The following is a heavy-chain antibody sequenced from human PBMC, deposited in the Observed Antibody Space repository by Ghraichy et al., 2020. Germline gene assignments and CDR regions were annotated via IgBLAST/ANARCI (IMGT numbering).Heavy chain of an antibody. CDR1: GGSFSGYY. Sequence: SETLSLTCAVYGGSFSGYYWSWIRQPPGKGLEWIGYIYYSGSTNYNPSLKSRVTISVDTSKNQFSLKLSSVTAADTAVYYCARDMLSRYCSSTSCYGGFDYWGQGTLVTVSS. CDR3: ARDMLSRYCSSTSCYGGFDY. J-gene: IGHJ4*02. D-gene: IGHD2-2*01. CDR2: IYYSGST. V-gene: IGHV4-59*01.